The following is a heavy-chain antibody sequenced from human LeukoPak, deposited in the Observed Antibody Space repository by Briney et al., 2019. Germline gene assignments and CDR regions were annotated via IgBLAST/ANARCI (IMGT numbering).Heavy chain of an antibody. J-gene: IGHJ5*02. D-gene: IGHD2-2*01. CDR3: ARGGYCSSTSCFNWFDP. CDR2: IIPIFGTA. CDR1: GGTFSSYA. V-gene: IGHV1-69*05. Sequence: SVKVSCKASGGTFSSYAISWVRQAPGQGLEWLGRIIPIFGTANYAQKFQGRVTITTDESTSTAYMELSSLRSEDTAVYYCARGGYCSSTSCFNWFDPWGQGTLVTVSS.